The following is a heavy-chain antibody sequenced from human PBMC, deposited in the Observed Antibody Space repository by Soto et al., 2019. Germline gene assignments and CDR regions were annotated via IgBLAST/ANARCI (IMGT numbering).Heavy chain of an antibody. CDR2: ISAYNGNT. CDR1: GYTFSGYG. D-gene: IGHD4-17*01. CDR3: ARSSSEYGDQGLSLGY. Sequence: QVQLVQSGAEVKKPGASVKVSCKASGYTFSGYGINWVRQAPGQGLEWMGWISAYNGNTKYAQKFQGRVTMTTGTATSTAHMERRSRRSDDTAVYFCARSSSEYGDQGLSLGYWGQGTLVTVSS. J-gene: IGHJ4*02. V-gene: IGHV1-18*01.